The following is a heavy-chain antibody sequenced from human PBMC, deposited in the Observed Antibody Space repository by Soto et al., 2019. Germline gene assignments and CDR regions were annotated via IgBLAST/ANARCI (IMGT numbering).Heavy chain of an antibody. CDR2: ISSSSSYI. CDR1: GFTFSSYS. CDR3: ARAEYSSSVDAGYYYYNGMDV. V-gene: IGHV3-21*01. Sequence: EVQLVESGGGLVKPGGSLRLSCAASGFTFSSYSMNWVRQAPGKGLEWVSSISSSSSYIYYADSVKGRFTISRDNAKNSLYLQMNSLRAEDTAVYYCARAEYSSSVDAGYYYYNGMDVWGQGTTVTVSS. J-gene: IGHJ6*02. D-gene: IGHD6-6*01.